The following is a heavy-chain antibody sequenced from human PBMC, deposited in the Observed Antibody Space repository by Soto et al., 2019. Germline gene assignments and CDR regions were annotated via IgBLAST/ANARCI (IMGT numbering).Heavy chain of an antibody. Sequence: QVQLVESGGGVVQPGRSLRLSCAASGFTLSSYGMHWVRQAPGKGLEWVAVISYDGSDKYYEDSLKGRFTISRDNSKNRVYLQMNSLKAGDTAVYYCAKDRSGGYSYGLSDSWGQGTLVTASS. CDR3: AKDRSGGYSYGLSDS. CDR2: ISYDGSDK. CDR1: GFTLSSYG. J-gene: IGHJ4*02. V-gene: IGHV3-30*18. D-gene: IGHD1-26*01.